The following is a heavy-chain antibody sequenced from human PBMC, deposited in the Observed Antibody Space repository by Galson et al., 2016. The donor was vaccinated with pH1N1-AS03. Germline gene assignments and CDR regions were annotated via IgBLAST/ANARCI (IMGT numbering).Heavy chain of an antibody. V-gene: IGHV3-23*01. CDR2: LHGGGGSS. Sequence: SLRLSCAASGFIFNKYAMTWVRQAPGKGLEWVSNLHGGGGSSYYADSVRGRFTIYRDNSRDTVYLQMNSLRVDDTAVYYCARGHGDWKGNYLDYWGQGTQVTVSS. CDR3: ARGHGDWKGNYLDY. J-gene: IGHJ4*02. D-gene: IGHD1-1*01. CDR1: GFIFNKYA.